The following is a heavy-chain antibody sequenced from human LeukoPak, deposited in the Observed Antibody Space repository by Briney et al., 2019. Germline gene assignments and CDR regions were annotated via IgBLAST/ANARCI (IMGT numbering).Heavy chain of an antibody. CDR1: GYTFTGYY. CDR3: ARVPELLWFGESLPGDY. J-gene: IGHJ4*02. D-gene: IGHD3-10*01. Sequence: ASVTVSCKASGYTFTGYYMHWVRQAPGQGLEWMGWINPNSGGTNYAQKFQGRVTMTRDTSISTAYMELSRLRSDDTAVYYCARVPELLWFGESLPGDYWGQGTLVTVSS. CDR2: INPNSGGT. V-gene: IGHV1-2*02.